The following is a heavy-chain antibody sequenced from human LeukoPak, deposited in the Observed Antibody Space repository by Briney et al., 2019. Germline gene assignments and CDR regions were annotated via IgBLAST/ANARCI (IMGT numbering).Heavy chain of an antibody. Sequence: SVKVSCKASGGTFSSYAISWVRQAPGQGLEWMGRIIPIFGTANYAQKFQGRVTITTGESTSTAYMELSSLRSEDTAVYYCARVIWDSGSYHDAFDIWGQGTMVTVSS. V-gene: IGHV1-69*05. CDR3: ARVIWDSGSYHDAFDI. CDR1: GGTFSSYA. CDR2: IIPIFGTA. J-gene: IGHJ3*02. D-gene: IGHD1-26*01.